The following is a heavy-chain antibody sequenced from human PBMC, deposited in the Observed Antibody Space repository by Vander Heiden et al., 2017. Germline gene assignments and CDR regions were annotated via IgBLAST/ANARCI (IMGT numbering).Heavy chain of an antibody. Sequence: EVQLVESGGGLVKPGGSLSLSCASPGFTFSNAWMSWVRQAPGKGLEWVGRIKSKTDGGTTDYAAPVKGRFTISRDDSKNTLYLQMNSLKTEDTAVYYCTTVLMYYYGSGTLIDYWGQGTLVTVSS. CDR3: TTVLMYYYGSGTLIDY. CDR2: IKSKTDGGTT. V-gene: IGHV3-15*01. J-gene: IGHJ4*02. D-gene: IGHD3-10*01. CDR1: GFTFSNAW.